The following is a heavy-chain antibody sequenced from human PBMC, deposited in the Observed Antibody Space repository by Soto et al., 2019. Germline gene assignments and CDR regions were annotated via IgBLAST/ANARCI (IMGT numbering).Heavy chain of an antibody. CDR1: GFTFSSYA. J-gene: IGHJ4*02. CDR2: ISGSGATT. D-gene: IGHD2-8*01. Sequence: GGSLRLSCAASGFTFSSYAVTWVRQAPGKGLEWVSGISGSGATTSYADSVKGRFTISRDNSKNTLDLQMNSLRVDDRAIYYCAKGLVYPSGSPLDYWGQGTLVTVSS. CDR3: AKGLVYPSGSPLDY. V-gene: IGHV3-23*01.